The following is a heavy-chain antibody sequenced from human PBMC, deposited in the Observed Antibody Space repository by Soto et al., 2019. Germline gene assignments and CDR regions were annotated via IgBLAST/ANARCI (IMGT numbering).Heavy chain of an antibody. D-gene: IGHD5-18*01. Sequence: SETLSLTCAVSGGSISSTNWWSWVRQPPGKVLEWIGEIYHSGTTNYNPSLKSRVTISVDKSKNQFSLRLSSVTAADTAVYYCARVKGSGYSYGYSDYWGQGTLVTVSS. CDR3: ARVKGSGYSYGYSDY. CDR1: GGSISSTNW. J-gene: IGHJ4*02. V-gene: IGHV4-4*02. CDR2: IYHSGTT.